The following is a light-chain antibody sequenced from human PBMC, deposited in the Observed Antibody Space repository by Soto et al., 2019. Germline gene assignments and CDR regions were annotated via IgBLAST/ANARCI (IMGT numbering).Light chain of an antibody. CDR1: EDINGW. CDR2: AAS. J-gene: IGKJ4*01. CDR3: QQYNIYPLS. Sequence: DVQMTQSPSSLSASVGDRVTITCRASEDINGWLAWYQQKPGTAPKSLIYAASMLQAGVPSRFSGSGSGTDITLTISSLQPEDSATYYCQQYNIYPLSFGGGTKVEIK. V-gene: IGKV1D-16*01.